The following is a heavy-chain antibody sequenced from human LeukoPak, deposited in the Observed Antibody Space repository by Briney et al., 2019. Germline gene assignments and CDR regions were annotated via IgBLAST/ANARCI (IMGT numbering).Heavy chain of an antibody. CDR1: GFTFSSYS. V-gene: IGHV3-21*01. D-gene: IGHD6-13*01. Sequence: GGSLRLSCAASGFTFSSYSMSWVRQAPGKGLEWVSSISSSSSYIYYADSVKGRFTISRDNAKNSLYLQMNSLRAEDTAVYYCAGNPSSSWKTGFDYWGQGTLVTVSS. J-gene: IGHJ4*02. CDR2: ISSSSSYI. CDR3: AGNPSSSWKTGFDY.